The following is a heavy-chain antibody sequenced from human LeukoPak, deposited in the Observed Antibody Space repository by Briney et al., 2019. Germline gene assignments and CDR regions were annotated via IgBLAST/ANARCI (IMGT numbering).Heavy chain of an antibody. Sequence: SETLSLTCAVYGGSFSNYYWSWIRQPPGKGLEWIGDIYHTGSTTYNPSLKSRVTISVDTSKNQFFLKLSSVTAADTAVYYCARGTRNSGSYWAPDFDYWGQGTLVTVSS. J-gene: IGHJ4*02. CDR3: ARGTRNSGSYWAPDFDY. V-gene: IGHV4-34*01. D-gene: IGHD1-26*01. CDR2: IYHTGST. CDR1: GGSFSNYY.